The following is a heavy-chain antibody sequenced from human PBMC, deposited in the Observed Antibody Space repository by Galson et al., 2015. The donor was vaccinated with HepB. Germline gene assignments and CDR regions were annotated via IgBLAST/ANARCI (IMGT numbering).Heavy chain of an antibody. D-gene: IGHD5-12*01. CDR3: ARNTPSSGYHGLYY. CDR1: GFTFSNYG. J-gene: IGHJ4*02. Sequence: SLRLSCAVSGFTFSNYGMHWVRQAPGKGLEWVAYIRYDGSIKYYADSVKGRFTISRDNSKSTLYLQMNSLRAEDTAVYYCARNTPSSGYHGLYYGGQGTLVTVSS. CDR2: IRYDGSIK. V-gene: IGHV3-30*02.